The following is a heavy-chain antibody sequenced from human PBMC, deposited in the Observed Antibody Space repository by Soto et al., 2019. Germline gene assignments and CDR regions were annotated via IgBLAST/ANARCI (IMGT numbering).Heavy chain of an antibody. CDR3: ASTELAYCGGDCYSSIDY. J-gene: IGHJ4*02. CDR2: IIPIFGTA. D-gene: IGHD2-21*02. V-gene: IGHV1-69*06. Sequence: QVQLVQSGAEVKKPGSSVKVSCKASGGTFSSYAISWVRQAPGQGLEWMGGIIPIFGTANYAQKFQGRVTITADKSTSTAYMELSSLRSEDTAVYYCASTELAYCGGDCYSSIDYWGQGTLVTVSS. CDR1: GGTFSSYA.